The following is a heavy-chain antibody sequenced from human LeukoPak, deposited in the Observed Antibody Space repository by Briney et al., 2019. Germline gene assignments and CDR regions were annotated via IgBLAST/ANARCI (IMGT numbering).Heavy chain of an antibody. CDR1: GFTFSSYD. D-gene: IGHD6-13*01. Sequence: GGSLRLSCAVSGFTFSSYDMNWVRQAPGKGLEWVSYISGSGNTTYYADSVKGRFTISRDNSKNTLYLQMNSLRAEDTAVYYCARDSHTHNPRSSWYGAADYWGQGTLVTVSS. CDR3: ARDSHTHNPRSSWYGAADY. V-gene: IGHV3-48*01. CDR2: ISGSGNTT. J-gene: IGHJ4*02.